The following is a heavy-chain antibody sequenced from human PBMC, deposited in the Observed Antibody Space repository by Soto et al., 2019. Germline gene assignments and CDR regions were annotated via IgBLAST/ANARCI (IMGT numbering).Heavy chain of an antibody. V-gene: IGHV4-59*08. CDR3: VRQWCSSTSCYGGNWFDP. CDR2: IYYSGST. J-gene: IGHJ5*02. D-gene: IGHD2-2*01. Sequence: PSETLSLTCTVSGGSISSYYWSWIRQPPGKGLEWIGYIYYSGSTNYNPSLKSRVTISVDTSKNQFSLKLSSVTAADTAVYYCVRQWCSSTSCYGGNWFDPWGQGTLVTVSS. CDR1: GGSISSYY.